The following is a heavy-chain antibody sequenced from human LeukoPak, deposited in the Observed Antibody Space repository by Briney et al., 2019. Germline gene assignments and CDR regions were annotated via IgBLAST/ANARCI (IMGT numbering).Heavy chain of an antibody. V-gene: IGHV1-2*02. D-gene: IGHD4-17*01. CDR3: ARGDSGDYFGEWGGFDP. CDR1: GYTFTGYY. Sequence: ASVKVSCKASGYTFTGYYMHWVRQAPGQGLEWIGWINPNSGGTNYAQKFQGRVTMTRDMSISTAYMELSRLRSDDTAVYYCARGDSGDYFGEWGGFDPWGQGTLVTVSS. CDR2: INPNSGGT. J-gene: IGHJ5*02.